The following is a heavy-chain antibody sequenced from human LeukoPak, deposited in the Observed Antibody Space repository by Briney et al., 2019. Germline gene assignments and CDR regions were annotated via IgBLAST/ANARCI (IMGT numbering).Heavy chain of an antibody. Sequence: PSETLSLTCTVSGGSISSYYWSWIRQPAGKGLEWIGRIYTSGSTNYNPSLKSRVTMSVDTSKNQFSLKLSSVTAADTAVYYCAVPAAIAGIYYYGMDVWGQGTTVTVSS. D-gene: IGHD2-2*02. CDR2: IYTSGST. V-gene: IGHV4-4*07. J-gene: IGHJ6*02. CDR1: GGSISSYY. CDR3: AVPAAIAGIYYYGMDV.